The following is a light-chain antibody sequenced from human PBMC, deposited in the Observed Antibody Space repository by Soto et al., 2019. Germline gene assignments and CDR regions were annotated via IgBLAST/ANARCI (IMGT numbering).Light chain of an antibody. Sequence: DIQLTQSPSFLSASVGDRVTITCRASQGVRSYLAWYQQRPGKAPNLLIYSASTLQSGVPSRFGGSGSGTEFTLTISSLQPEDFATYYCQQLNDYPLTFGGGTKVEIK. CDR1: QGVRSY. J-gene: IGKJ4*01. CDR3: QQLNDYPLT. V-gene: IGKV1-9*01. CDR2: SAS.